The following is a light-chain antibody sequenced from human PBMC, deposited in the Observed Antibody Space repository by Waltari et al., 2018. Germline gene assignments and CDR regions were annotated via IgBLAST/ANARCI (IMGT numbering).Light chain of an antibody. CDR3: QTGGHGTWV. CDR1: SGHSRNI. Sequence: QLVLPQSPSASASLGASVKPTCTLSSGHSRNILAVHQQQPEKGPRYLMKVNSDGSHSKGDEIPDRFSGSSSGAERYLTISNLQSEDEADYFCQTGGHGTWVFGGGTKLTVL. V-gene: IGLV4-69*01. CDR2: VNSDGSH. J-gene: IGLJ3*02.